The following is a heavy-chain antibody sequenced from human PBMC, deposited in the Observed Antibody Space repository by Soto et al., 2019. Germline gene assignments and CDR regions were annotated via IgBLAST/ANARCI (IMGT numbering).Heavy chain of an antibody. CDR2: ISSSGYTV. J-gene: IGHJ4*02. CDR3: VRYCSTTLCNGVATRTFDY. V-gene: IGHV3-48*02. Sequence: SLRLSCAASGFTFSSYSMDWVRQAPGKGLEWVSYISSSGYTVYYADSVKGRFTISRDNTRNSLYLQMNSLRDEDTALYYCVRYCSTTLCNGVATRTFDYWGQGTLVTVSS. CDR1: GFTFSSYS. D-gene: IGHD2-2*01.